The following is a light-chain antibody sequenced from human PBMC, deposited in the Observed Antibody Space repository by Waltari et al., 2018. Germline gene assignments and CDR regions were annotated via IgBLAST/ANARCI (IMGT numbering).Light chain of an antibody. J-gene: IGKJ1*01. Sequence: EVVMTQSPATLSVSPGKSATLSCRASQSISSNLAWYQQKPGQAPSLLIYDASTRATDIPARFGGSGSGTEFTLTISSLQSEDFAVYFCQQYNNWPPWTFGQGTKVEIK. V-gene: IGKV3-15*01. CDR1: QSISSN. CDR2: DAS. CDR3: QQYNNWPPWT.